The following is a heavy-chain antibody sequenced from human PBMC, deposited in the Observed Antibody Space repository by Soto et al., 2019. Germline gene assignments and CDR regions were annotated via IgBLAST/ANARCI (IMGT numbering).Heavy chain of an antibody. V-gene: IGHV3-23*01. CDR1: GFTFSSYA. J-gene: IGHJ3*02. CDR2: ISGSGGST. D-gene: IGHD6-19*01. Sequence: EVQLLESGGGLVQPGGSLRLSCAASGFTFSSYAMSWVRQAPGKGLEWVSAISGSGGSTYYADSVKGRFTISRDNSKNTPYLQMNSLRAEDTAVYYCANFGSGWYRAFDIWGQGTMVTVSS. CDR3: ANFGSGWYRAFDI.